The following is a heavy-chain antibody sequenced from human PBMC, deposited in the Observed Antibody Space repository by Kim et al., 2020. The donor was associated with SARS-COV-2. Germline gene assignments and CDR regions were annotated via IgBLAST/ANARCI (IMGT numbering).Heavy chain of an antibody. CDR2: IIPFFKTI. J-gene: IGHJ4*02. CDR3: AALIPLGNNHIDF. CDR1: GDTFSSSA. D-gene: IGHD2-21*01. Sequence: SVKVSCKASGDTFSSSALSWVRQTPGQGLEWKGVIIPFFKTINYAQKFQDRVTITADASTSTVYLELASMRSADTAVCYCAALIPLGNNHIDFWCQGTL. V-gene: IGHV1-69*01.